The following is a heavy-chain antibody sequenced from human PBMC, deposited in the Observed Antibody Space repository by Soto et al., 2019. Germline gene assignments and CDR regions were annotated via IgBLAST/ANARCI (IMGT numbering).Heavy chain of an antibody. Sequence: GGSLRLSCAASGFTFSSYAMNWVRQAPGKGLEWVSVISGSDGSTYYADSVKGRFTISRDNSKNTLNLQMNSLRAEDTAVYYCARRNSSWYFDYWGQGTLVTVSS. D-gene: IGHD6-13*01. J-gene: IGHJ4*02. CDR1: GFTFSSYA. CDR3: ARRNSSWYFDY. V-gene: IGHV3-23*01. CDR2: ISGSDGST.